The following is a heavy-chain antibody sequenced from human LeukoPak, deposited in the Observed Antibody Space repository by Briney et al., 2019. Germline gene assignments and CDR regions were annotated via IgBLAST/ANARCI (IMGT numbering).Heavy chain of an antibody. V-gene: IGHV4-39*01. CDR3: ARRRYYDGSGYLE. Sequence: SETLSLTCSVSGDSVSRSDSYWDWIRQPPGKGREWIGTIYYSGRTYYSPSLKSRVTMSVDPSNNQFSLNLRSVTAADTALYYCARRRYYDGSGYLEWGQGTLLSVSS. CDR1: GDSVSRSDSY. CDR2: IYYSGRT. J-gene: IGHJ1*01. D-gene: IGHD3-22*01.